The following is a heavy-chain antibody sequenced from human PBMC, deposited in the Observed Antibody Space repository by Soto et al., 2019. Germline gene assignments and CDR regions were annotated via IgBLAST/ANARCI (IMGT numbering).Heavy chain of an antibody. Sequence: QLQLQESGSGLVKPSQTLSLTCAVSGGSISSGGYSWSWIRQPPGKGLEWIGYIYHSGSTYYTPALQSRVTVSVDRSKNHFSLKLSSVTAADPAVYYCARVPGPWGQGTLVTVSS. CDR2: IYHSGST. CDR1: GGSISSGGYS. D-gene: IGHD3-10*01. CDR3: ARVPGP. V-gene: IGHV4-30-2*01. J-gene: IGHJ5*02.